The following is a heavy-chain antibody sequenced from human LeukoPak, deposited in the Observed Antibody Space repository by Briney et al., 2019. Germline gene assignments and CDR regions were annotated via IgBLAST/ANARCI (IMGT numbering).Heavy chain of an antibody. Sequence: GGSLRLSCAAFVFTLRSYSMRWVRQAPWKGLVWVSRISPDGSTTGHADSVKGRFTTSRDNAKNTLFLQMNSLRAEDTAVYYCTRDFDFSSAIWGQGTLVTVSS. D-gene: IGHD3-3*01. CDR3: TRDFDFSSAI. CDR2: ISPDGSTT. J-gene: IGHJ4*02. CDR1: VFTLRSYS. V-gene: IGHV3-74*01.